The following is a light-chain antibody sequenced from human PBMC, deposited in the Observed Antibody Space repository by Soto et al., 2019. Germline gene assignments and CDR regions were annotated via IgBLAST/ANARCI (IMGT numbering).Light chain of an antibody. Sequence: QSVLTEAPAVSGGPGQRGTSSCTGSGSNIGAGYDVHWYEQLPGTAPKLRIYNNINQPSGVPGRFSGYKSATSVSLAINRLXAEDEPYYYSQSYDSRLSGYVFGTRPKVTV. CDR1: GSNIGAGYD. CDR3: QSYDSRLSGYV. V-gene: IGLV1-40*01. J-gene: IGLJ1*01. CDR2: NNI.